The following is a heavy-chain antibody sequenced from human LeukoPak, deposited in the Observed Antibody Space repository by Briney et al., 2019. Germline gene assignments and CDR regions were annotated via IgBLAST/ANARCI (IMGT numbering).Heavy chain of an antibody. CDR3: ARDCSAVIAAAGTAGAFDI. V-gene: IGHV3-11*01. D-gene: IGHD6-13*01. Sequence: GGSLRLCCAASGLTFSDYYMSWIRQAPGKGLEWVSYTSSSGSTIYYADSVKGRFTISRDNAKNSLYLQMNSLRAEDTAVYYCARDCSAVIAAAGTAGAFDIWGQGTMVTVSS. CDR1: GLTFSDYY. J-gene: IGHJ3*02. CDR2: TSSSGSTI.